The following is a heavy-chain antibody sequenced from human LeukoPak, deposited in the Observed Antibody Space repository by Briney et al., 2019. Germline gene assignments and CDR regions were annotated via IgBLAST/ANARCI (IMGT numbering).Heavy chain of an antibody. CDR3: AKTAEKGWYYYYGMDV. Sequence: GSLRLSCAASGFTFSSYGMHWVRQAPGKGLEWVAVISYDGSNKYYADSVKGRFTISRDNSKNTLYLQMNSLRAEDTAVYYCAKTAEKGWYYYYGMDVWGQGTTVTVSS. V-gene: IGHV3-30*18. D-gene: IGHD6-25*01. CDR1: GFTFSSYG. CDR2: ISYDGSNK. J-gene: IGHJ6*02.